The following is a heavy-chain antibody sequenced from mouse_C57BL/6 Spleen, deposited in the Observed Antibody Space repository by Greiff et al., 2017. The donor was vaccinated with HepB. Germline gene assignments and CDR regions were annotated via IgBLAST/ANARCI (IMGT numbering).Heavy chain of an antibody. V-gene: IGHV5-16*01. CDR1: GFTFSDYY. Sequence: EVMLVESEGGLVQPGSSMKLSCTASGFTFSDYYMAWVRQVPEKGLEWVANINYDGSSTYYLDSLKSRFIISRDNAKNILYLQMSSLKSEDTATYYCARGGSGPYYYAMDYWGQGTSVTVSS. CDR3: ARGGSGPYYYAMDY. J-gene: IGHJ4*01. D-gene: IGHD3-2*02. CDR2: INYDGSST.